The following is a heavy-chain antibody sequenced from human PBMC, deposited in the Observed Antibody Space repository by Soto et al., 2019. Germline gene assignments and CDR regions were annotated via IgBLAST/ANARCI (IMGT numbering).Heavy chain of an antibody. V-gene: IGHV1-3*01. D-gene: IGHD6-13*01. CDR2: SNAGNGVT. CDR1: GYIFTSYS. J-gene: IGHJ6*02. Sequence: GAAVKVSCKTSGYIFTSYSIHWVRQAPGQRLEWMGWSNAGNGVTIYSQKFQGRFTITRDTSANTAYMELTSLRSGDTAVYYCARSAAYMDAWGQGTTVPVSS. CDR3: ARSAAYMDA.